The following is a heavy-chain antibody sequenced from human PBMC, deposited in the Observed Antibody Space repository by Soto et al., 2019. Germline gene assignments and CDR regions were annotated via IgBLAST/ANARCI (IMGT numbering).Heavy chain of an antibody. J-gene: IGHJ3*02. CDR2: INPNSGGT. Sequence: GASVKVSCKASGYTFTGYYMHWVRQAPGQGLEWMGWINPNSGGTNYAQKFQGWVTMTRDTSTSTAYMELRRLRSDDTAVYYCARSLGFDYIWGIYRYPDAFDIWGQGTMVTVSS. V-gene: IGHV1-2*04. CDR3: ARSLGFDYIWGIYRYPDAFDI. D-gene: IGHD3-16*02. CDR1: GYTFTGYY.